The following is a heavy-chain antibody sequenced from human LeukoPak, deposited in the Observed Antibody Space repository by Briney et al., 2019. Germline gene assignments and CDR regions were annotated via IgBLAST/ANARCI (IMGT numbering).Heavy chain of an antibody. J-gene: IGHJ2*01. CDR3: ARELVSSGTGYFDL. Sequence: GGSLRLSCEASGFTFGNFGMTWVRQAPGKGLQWVSGITGSSTWTYYAASVKGRLTVSRDNSQNTLHLQMNSLRADDTAVYYCARELVSSGTGYFDLWGRGTLVTVS. CDR1: GFTFGNFG. V-gene: IGHV3-23*01. D-gene: IGHD3-10*01. CDR2: ITGSSTWT.